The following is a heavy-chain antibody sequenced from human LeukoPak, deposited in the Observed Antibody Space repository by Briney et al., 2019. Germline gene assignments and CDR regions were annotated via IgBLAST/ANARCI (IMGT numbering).Heavy chain of an antibody. CDR1: GDSISNYY. V-gene: IGHV4-59*08. D-gene: IGHD5-18*01. CDR2: LYYSRST. Sequence: PSETLSLTCTVSGDSISNYYWNWIRQPPGKGLEWIGYLYYSRSTNYNPSLKSRVTISVDMSKNQFSLNLSSVTAADTAVYYCARLARRYGPNTAMGPYYYYGLDVWGQGTTVTVSS. CDR3: ARLARRYGPNTAMGPYYYYGLDV. J-gene: IGHJ6*02.